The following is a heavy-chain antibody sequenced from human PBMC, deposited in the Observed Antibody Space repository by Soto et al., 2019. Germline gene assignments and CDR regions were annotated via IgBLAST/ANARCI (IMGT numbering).Heavy chain of an antibody. D-gene: IGHD3-3*01. CDR3: PKPITIFGVALDYFDY. Sequence: GGSLRLSCAASGFTFSSYAMSWVRQAPGKGLEWVSAISGSGGSTYYADSVKGRFTISRDNSKNTLYLQMNSLRAEDTAVYYCPKPITIFGVALDYFDYWGPGTLVTVSS. CDR2: ISGSGGST. J-gene: IGHJ4*02. V-gene: IGHV3-23*01. CDR1: GFTFSSYA.